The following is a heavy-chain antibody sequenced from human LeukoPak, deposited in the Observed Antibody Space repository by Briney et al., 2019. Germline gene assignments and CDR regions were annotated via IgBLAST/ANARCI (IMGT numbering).Heavy chain of an antibody. D-gene: IGHD1-26*01. J-gene: IGHJ3*02. Sequence: GGSLRLSCAASGFTFSTYGMHWVRQAPGKGLEWVTVIWHDGSHKDYADSVKGRFTISRDNSKNTLYLQMNSLRAEDTAVYYCAKVDGIVGATPAFDIWGQGTMVTVSS. CDR1: GFTFSTYG. CDR2: IWHDGSHK. CDR3: AKVDGIVGATPAFDI. V-gene: IGHV3-33*06.